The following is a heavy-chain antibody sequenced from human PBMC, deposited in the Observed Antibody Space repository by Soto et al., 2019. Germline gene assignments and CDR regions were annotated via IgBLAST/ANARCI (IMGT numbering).Heavy chain of an antibody. CDR3: AKEYSTSFDY. CDR1: GFSFSNYA. Sequence: GGSLRLSCAASGFSFSNYAMNWVRQAPGKGLEWVSAISAGGSNTNYADSVKGRFTISSDNSKNTLYLQMNGLRADDTAVYYCAKEYSTSFDYWGQGTPVTVPQ. V-gene: IGHV3-23*01. D-gene: IGHD6-6*01. J-gene: IGHJ4*02. CDR2: ISAGGSNT.